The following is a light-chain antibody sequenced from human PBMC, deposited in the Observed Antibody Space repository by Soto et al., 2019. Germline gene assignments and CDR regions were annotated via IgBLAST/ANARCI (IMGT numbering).Light chain of an antibody. J-gene: IGKJ3*01. CDR2: DAS. V-gene: IGKV1-5*01. Sequence: DIQMTQSPSTLSASVGDRVTITCRASQSISRYLAWYQQKPGKAPRLLIYDASSMAGGVPSRFSSSGFGTEFTLTITSLQPADFATYYCQQYSAFLLSFGPGTTVDFK. CDR3: QQYSAFLLS. CDR1: QSISRY.